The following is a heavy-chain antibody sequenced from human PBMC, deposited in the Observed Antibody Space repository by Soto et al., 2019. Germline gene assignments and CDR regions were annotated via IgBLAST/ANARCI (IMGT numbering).Heavy chain of an antibody. D-gene: IGHD1-1*01. CDR2: ISGGGGST. CDR1: GFTFSSYA. V-gene: IGHV3-23*01. CDR3: AKDLRTDYYYYYGMDV. J-gene: IGHJ6*02. Sequence: EVQLLESGGGLVQPGGSLRLSCAASGFTFSSYAMSWVRQAPGKGLEWVSAISGGGGSTYYADSVKGRFTISRDNSKNTLYLQMNSLRAEDTAVYYCAKDLRTDYYYYYGMDVWGQGTTVTVSS.